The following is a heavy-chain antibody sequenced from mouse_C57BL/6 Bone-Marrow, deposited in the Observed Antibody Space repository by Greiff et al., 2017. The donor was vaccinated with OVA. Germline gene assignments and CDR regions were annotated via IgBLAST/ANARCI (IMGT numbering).Heavy chain of an antibody. CDR2: IYWDDDK. D-gene: IGHD1-1*01. V-gene: IGHV8-12*01. Sequence: QVTLKESGPGILQSSQTLSLTCSFSGFSLSTSGMGVSWIRQPSGKGLEWLAHIYWDDDKRYNPSLKSRLTISKDTSRNQVFLKITSVDTADTATYYCARSITTVVPNWYFDVWGTGTTVTVSS. CDR1: GFSLSTSGMG. J-gene: IGHJ1*03. CDR3: ARSITTVVPNWYFDV.